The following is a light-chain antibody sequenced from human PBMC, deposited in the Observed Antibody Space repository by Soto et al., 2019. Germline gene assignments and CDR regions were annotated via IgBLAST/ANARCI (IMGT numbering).Light chain of an antibody. Sequence: IVLTQSPATLSFSPGERATLSCRASRNIAIYLAWYQQKSGQSPRLLIYDTFNRAPGIPDRFSGSGSGTDFTLTISSLEPEDFAVYYCQQRADWPWTCGQGTTVEIK. CDR2: DTF. CDR3: QQRADWPWT. V-gene: IGKV3-11*01. CDR1: RNIAIY. J-gene: IGKJ1*01.